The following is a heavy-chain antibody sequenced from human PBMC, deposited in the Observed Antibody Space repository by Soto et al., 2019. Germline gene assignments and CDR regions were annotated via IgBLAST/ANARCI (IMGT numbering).Heavy chain of an antibody. Sequence: QINLIESGPTLVKPTQTLTLTCTFSGFSLSTSGAAVGWVRQPPGRALEWLALIYWDGDKRYNASLGNRLTITKDTSINPVVLTLTNVDPADTATYYCAHRATMTIFGLIIDNGIWFDPWGQGTRVIVSS. J-gene: IGHJ5*02. V-gene: IGHV2-5*02. CDR1: GFSLSTSGAA. CDR2: IYWDGDK. D-gene: IGHD3-3*01. CDR3: AHRATMTIFGLIIDNGIWFDP.